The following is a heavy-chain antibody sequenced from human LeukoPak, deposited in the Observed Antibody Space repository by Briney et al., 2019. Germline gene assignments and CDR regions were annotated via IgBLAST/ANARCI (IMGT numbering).Heavy chain of an antibody. CDR2: ISAYNGNT. V-gene: IGHV1-18*01. CDR1: GYTFSNYA. D-gene: IGHD6-6*01. J-gene: IGHJ4*02. CDR3: ARAWGEDIAARPYYFDY. Sequence: ASVNVSCKASGYTFSNYAISWVRQAPGQGLEWTGWISAYNGNTNYAPKLQGRVTMTTDTSTSAAYMELRSLRSDDTAVYYCARAWGEDIAARPYYFDYWGQGSLVTVSS.